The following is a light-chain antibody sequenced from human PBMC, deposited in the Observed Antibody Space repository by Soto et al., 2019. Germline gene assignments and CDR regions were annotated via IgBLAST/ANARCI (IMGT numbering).Light chain of an antibody. CDR1: QSVSSN. Sequence: EIVMTQSPATLSVSPGERATLSCRASQSVSSNLDWYQQKPGQAPRLLMYGASRRATGIPDRFSGGGSGTDFTLTISRLEPEDFATYYCQLSRTFGQGTKVDIK. CDR2: GAS. J-gene: IGKJ1*01. V-gene: IGKV3D-15*01. CDR3: QLSRT.